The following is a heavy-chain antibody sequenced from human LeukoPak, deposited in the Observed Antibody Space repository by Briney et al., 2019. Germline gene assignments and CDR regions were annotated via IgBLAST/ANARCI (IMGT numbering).Heavy chain of an antibody. CDR3: ARDHGIPGSGSYKFDY. D-gene: IGHD3-10*01. Sequence: PGGSLRLSCAPSGFTFSSYSMNWVRQAPGKGLEWVSSISSASTYIYYADSVKGRFTISRDYAKNLLYLQMNSLRVEDTAVYYCARDHGIPGSGSYKFDYWGQGTLVNVSS. V-gene: IGHV3-21*06. CDR2: ISSASTYI. CDR1: GFTFSSYS. J-gene: IGHJ4*02.